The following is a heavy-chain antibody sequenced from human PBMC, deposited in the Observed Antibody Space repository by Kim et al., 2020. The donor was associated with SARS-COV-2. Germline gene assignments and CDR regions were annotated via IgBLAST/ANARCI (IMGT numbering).Heavy chain of an antibody. CDR1: GFTLNTYN. J-gene: IGHJ4*02. Sequence: GGSLRLSCAGSGFTLNTYNMNWVRQAPGKGLEWVAGISKSSRYIYYAESVKGRFTVSRDNTQNSMYLQMNSLRAEDTAVYYCVTDRPSIVVRGVPLGGYWGQGTLVTVSS. V-gene: IGHV3-21*01. CDR2: ISKSSRYI. CDR3: VTDRPSIVVRGVPLGGY. D-gene: IGHD3-10*01.